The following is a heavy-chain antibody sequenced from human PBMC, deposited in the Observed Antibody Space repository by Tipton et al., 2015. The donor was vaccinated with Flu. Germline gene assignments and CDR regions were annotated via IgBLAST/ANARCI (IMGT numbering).Heavy chain of an antibody. CDR3: ARSTIFEGGGRPFDY. Sequence: TLSLTCTVSSGSIRSTNYFCAWIRQPPGKRLELIGCIYPSGTTYYNPSLKSRVSISVDTSKSQFSLKLRSVTAADTAVYYCARSTIFEGGGRPFDYWGQGTLVTVSS. V-gene: IGHV4-39*01. CDR2: IYPSGTT. CDR1: SGSIRSTNYF. D-gene: IGHD3-3*01. J-gene: IGHJ4*02.